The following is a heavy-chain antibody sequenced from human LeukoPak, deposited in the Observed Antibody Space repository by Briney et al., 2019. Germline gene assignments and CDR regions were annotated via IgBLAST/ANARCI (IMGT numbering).Heavy chain of an antibody. J-gene: IGHJ4*02. D-gene: IGHD3-10*01. CDR2: INHSGST. CDR3: ARNRAHYLFGY. Sequence: SETLSLTCAVYGGSFSGYYWSWIRQPPGKGLEWIGEINHSGSTNYNPSLKSRVTISVDTSKNQFSLKLSSVTAADTAVYYCARNRAHYLFGYWGQGTLVTVSS. CDR1: GGSFSGYY. V-gene: IGHV4-34*01.